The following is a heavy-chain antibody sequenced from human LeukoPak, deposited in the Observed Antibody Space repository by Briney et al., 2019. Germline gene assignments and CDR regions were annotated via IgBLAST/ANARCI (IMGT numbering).Heavy chain of an antibody. V-gene: IGHV1-18*01. D-gene: IGHD4/OR15-4a*01. CDR3: AKDIDYIVDY. Sequence: GASVKVSCKASGYTFTSYDINWVRQAPGQGLEWMGWINTYNGNTNYAQKLQGRVTMTTDTSTNTAYLELRNLRSDDTAVYYCAKDIDYIVDYWGQGTLVTVSS. CDR1: GYTFTSYD. CDR2: INTYNGNT. J-gene: IGHJ4*02.